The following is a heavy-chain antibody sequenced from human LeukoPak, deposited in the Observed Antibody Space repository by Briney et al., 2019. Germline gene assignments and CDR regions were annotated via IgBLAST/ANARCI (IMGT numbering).Heavy chain of an antibody. CDR3: ATIADRTEFDY. CDR1: GFTFSSYG. V-gene: IGHV3-30*03. CDR2: ISYDGSNK. D-gene: IGHD6-13*01. J-gene: IGHJ4*02. Sequence: GGSLRLSCAASGFTFSSYGMHWVRQAPGKGLEWVAVISYDGSNKYYADSVKGRFTISRDNSKNTLYLQMNSLRAEDTAVYYCATIADRTEFDYWGQGTLVTVSS.